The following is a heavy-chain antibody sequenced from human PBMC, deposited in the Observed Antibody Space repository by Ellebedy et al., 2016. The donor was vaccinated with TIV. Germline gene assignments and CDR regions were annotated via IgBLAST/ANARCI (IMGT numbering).Heavy chain of an antibody. CDR1: GFTFSSYW. CDR2: IKQDGSDK. Sequence: LSLTXXASGFTFSSYWMNWVRQAPGKGLEWVANIKQDGSDKYYVDSVKGRFTISRDNAKNSLFLQMNSLRAEDTAVYYCARAIGAADSFWGQGTLVTVSS. V-gene: IGHV3-7*01. J-gene: IGHJ4*02. CDR3: ARAIGAADSF. D-gene: IGHD6-13*01.